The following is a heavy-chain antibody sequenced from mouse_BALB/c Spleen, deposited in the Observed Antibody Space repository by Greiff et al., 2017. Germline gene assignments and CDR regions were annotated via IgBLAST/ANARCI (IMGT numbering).Heavy chain of an antibody. D-gene: IGHD1-1*01. CDR1: GYTFTSYY. CDR3: ARVYGSSYWYFDV. J-gene: IGHJ1*01. V-gene: IGHV1-53*01. CDR2: INPSNGGT. Sequence: QVQLQQSGAELVKPGASVKLSCKASGYTFTSYYMYWVKQRPGQGLEWIGEINPSNGGTNFNEKFKSKATLTVDKSSSTAYMQLSSLTSEDSAVYYCARVYGSSYWYFDVWGAGTTVTVSS.